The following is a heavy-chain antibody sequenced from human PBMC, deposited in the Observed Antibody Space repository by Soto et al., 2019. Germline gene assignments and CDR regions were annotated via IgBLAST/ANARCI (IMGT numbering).Heavy chain of an antibody. CDR1: GFTFSSYG. V-gene: IGHV3-33*01. CDR3: ARDRRSIVVVPAGGWFDP. J-gene: IGHJ5*02. D-gene: IGHD2-2*01. Sequence: GGSLRLSCAASGFTFSSYGMHWVRQAPGKGLEWVAVIWYDGSNKCYADSVKGRFTISRDNSKNTLYLQMNSLRAEDTAVYYCARDRRSIVVVPAGGWFDPWGQGTLVTVSS. CDR2: IWYDGSNK.